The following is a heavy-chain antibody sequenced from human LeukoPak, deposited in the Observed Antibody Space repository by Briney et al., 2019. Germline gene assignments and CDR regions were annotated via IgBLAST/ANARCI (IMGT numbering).Heavy chain of an antibody. D-gene: IGHD1-1*01. CDR2: MYYSGST. V-gene: IGHV4-39*02. Sequence: PSETLSLTCTVSGGSISSSSYSWGWIRQPPGKGLEWIGNMYYSGSTYYNPSLQSRVTISVDTTKNHFSPKLSSVTAADTAVYYCARGISSNWNRWYDPWGRGTLVTVSS. J-gene: IGHJ5*02. CDR1: GGSISSSSYS. CDR3: ARGISSNWNRWYDP.